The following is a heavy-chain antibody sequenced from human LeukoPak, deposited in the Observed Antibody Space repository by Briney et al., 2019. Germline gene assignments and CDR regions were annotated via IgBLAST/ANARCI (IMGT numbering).Heavy chain of an antibody. CDR3: AMTTVTYDAFDI. Sequence: GRSPRLSCAASGFTFDDYAMHWVRQAPGKGLEWVSGISWNSGSIGYADSVKGRFTISRDNAKNSLYLQMNSLRAEDTALYYCAMTTVTYDAFDIWGQGTMVTVSS. CDR2: ISWNSGSI. D-gene: IGHD4-17*01. V-gene: IGHV3-9*01. J-gene: IGHJ3*02. CDR1: GFTFDDYA.